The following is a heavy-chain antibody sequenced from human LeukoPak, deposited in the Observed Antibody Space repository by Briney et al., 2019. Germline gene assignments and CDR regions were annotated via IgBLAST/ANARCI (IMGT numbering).Heavy chain of an antibody. V-gene: IGHV3-23*01. CDR2: ISGSGDNT. Sequence: PGGSLKLSCAASVFSFSSYAVSGVRQAPGRGRECLTSISGSGDNTYYAASVKGRFTISRDNSKNTLFLQMNSMTAEDTAVFYCAKRSRYTTGWFFDFWGQGTLVTVSS. J-gene: IGHJ4*02. CDR3: AKRSRYTTGWFFDF. D-gene: IGHD6-19*01. CDR1: VFSFSSYA.